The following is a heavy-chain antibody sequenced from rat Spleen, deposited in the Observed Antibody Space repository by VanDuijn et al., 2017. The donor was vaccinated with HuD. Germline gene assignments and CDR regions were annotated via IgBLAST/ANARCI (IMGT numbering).Heavy chain of an antibody. Sequence: EVQLVASDGGLVQPGRSLKLSCAASGFTFSDYYMAWVRQAPTKGLEWVATISYDGSSTYYRDSVKGRFTISRDNAKSTLYLQMDSLRSEDTATYYCAIRDGGFPGWGQGTLVTVSS. CDR1: GFTFSDYY. CDR3: AIRDGGFPG. V-gene: IGHV5-29*01. CDR2: ISYDGSST. J-gene: IGHJ3*01. D-gene: IGHD1-11*01.